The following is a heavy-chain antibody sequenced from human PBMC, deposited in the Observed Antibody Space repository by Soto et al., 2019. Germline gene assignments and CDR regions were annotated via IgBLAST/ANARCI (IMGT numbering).Heavy chain of an antibody. CDR3: ASTRRDGYNNYYYYYGMDV. CDR2: IYYSGST. CDR1: GGSISNYY. J-gene: IGHJ6*02. Sequence: SETLSLTCTVSGGSISNYYWSWIRQPPGKGLEWIGDIYYSGSTNYNPSLKSRVTISVDTSKNQFSLKLSSVTAADTAVYYCASTRRDGYNNYYYYYGMDVWGQGTTVTVSS. V-gene: IGHV4-59*01. D-gene: IGHD5-12*01.